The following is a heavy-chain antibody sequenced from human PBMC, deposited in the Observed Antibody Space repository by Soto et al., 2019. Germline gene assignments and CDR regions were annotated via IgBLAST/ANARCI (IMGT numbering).Heavy chain of an antibody. V-gene: IGHV4-34*01. D-gene: IGHD4-17*01. Sequence: NPSETLSLTCAVYGGSFSGYYWSWIRQPPGKGLEWIGEINHSGSTNYNPSLKSRVTISVDTSKNQFSLKLSSVTAADTAVYYCARSTVTTNWFDPWGQGTLVTVSS. J-gene: IGHJ5*02. CDR3: ARSTVTTNWFDP. CDR1: GGSFSGYY. CDR2: INHSGST.